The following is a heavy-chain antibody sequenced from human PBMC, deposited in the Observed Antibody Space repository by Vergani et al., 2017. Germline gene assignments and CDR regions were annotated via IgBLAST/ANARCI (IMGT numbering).Heavy chain of an antibody. CDR2: INPNSGGT. D-gene: IGHD3-22*01. J-gene: IGHJ3*02. Sequence: QVQLVQSGAEVQKPGASVKVSCKASGYTFTGYYMHWVRQAPGQGLEWMGWINPNSGGTNYAQKFQGWVTMTRDTSISTAYMELSRLRSDDTAVYYCARIWGYDSSGYYYRAHGAFDIWGQGTMVTVSS. CDR3: ARIWGYDSSGYYYRAHGAFDI. V-gene: IGHV1-2*04. CDR1: GYTFTGYY.